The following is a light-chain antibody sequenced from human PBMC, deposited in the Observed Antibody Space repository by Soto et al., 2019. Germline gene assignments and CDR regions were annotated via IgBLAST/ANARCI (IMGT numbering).Light chain of an antibody. Sequence: DIQMTQSPSSLSASVGDRVTITCRASQSISKYLNWYQHKPGKGPKLLIYGASTLQSGVPSRFSGSGSGTEFTLTISSLQPGDFATYYCQHYNTYPWTFGQGTKVDIK. CDR2: GAS. CDR1: QSISKY. J-gene: IGKJ1*01. CDR3: QHYNTYPWT. V-gene: IGKV1-16*01.